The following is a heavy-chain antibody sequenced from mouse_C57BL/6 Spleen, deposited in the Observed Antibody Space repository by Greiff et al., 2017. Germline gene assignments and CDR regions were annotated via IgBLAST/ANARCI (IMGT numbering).Heavy chain of an antibody. V-gene: IGHV1-26*01. D-gene: IGHD1-1*01. CDR1: GYTFTDYY. Sequence: EVQLQQSGPELVQPGASVKISCTASGYTFTDYYMHWVKQSHGKSLEWIGDINPKNGGTRYNQKFKGKDTLTVSKSSSPAYMELRSLTSEDSTVYYCARNPIYYYGRGVDYWGQGTTLTVSS. CDR2: INPKNGGT. J-gene: IGHJ2*01. CDR3: ARNPIYYYGRGVDY.